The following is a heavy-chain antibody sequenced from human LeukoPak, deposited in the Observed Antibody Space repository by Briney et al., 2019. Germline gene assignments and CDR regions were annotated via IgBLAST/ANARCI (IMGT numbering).Heavy chain of an antibody. CDR1: GYTFTSYG. CDR3: ARVLDCSSTSCYTEVYNWFDP. CDR2: ISAYNGNT. J-gene: IGHJ5*02. V-gene: IGHV1-18*01. Sequence: ASVKASCKASGYTFTSYGISWVRQAPGQGLEWMGWISAYNGNTNYAQKLQGRVTMTTDTSTSTAYMELRSLRSDDTAVYYCARVLDCSSTSCYTEVYNWFDPWGQGTLVTVSS. D-gene: IGHD2-2*02.